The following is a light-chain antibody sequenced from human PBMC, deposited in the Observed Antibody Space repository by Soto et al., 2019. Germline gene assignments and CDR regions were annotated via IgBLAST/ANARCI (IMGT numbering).Light chain of an antibody. CDR3: QSYDSSLTGHYV. CDR2: GNI. CDR1: SANIGAGFD. V-gene: IGLV1-40*01. J-gene: IGLJ1*01. Sequence: QLVLTQPPSVSGAPGQTVTISCTGSSANIGAGFDVHWYQQLPGTAPKLLIYGNINRPSGVPDRFSASKSGTSASLAIIGLQAEDEADYYCQSYDSSLTGHYVFGTGTKLTVL.